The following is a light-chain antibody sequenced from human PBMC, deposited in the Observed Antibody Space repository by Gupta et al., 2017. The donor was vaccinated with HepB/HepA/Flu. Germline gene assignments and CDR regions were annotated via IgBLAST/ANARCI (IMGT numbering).Light chain of an antibody. CDR3: QVWDSFTDHHVV. CDR2: GDS. CDR1: DIGSKS. J-gene: IGLJ3*02. Sequence: SYVLTQPPSVSVAPGKTASITCGGNDIGSKSVHWYQQKPGQAPLLVVYGDSDRPSGIPDRFSGSNSGNTATLTISRVEAGDEADYSWQVWDSFTDHHVVFGGGTKLTVL. V-gene: IGLV3-21*03.